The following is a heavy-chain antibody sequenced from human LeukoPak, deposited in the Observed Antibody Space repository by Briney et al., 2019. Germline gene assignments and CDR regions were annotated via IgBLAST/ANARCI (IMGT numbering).Heavy chain of an antibody. J-gene: IGHJ4*02. Sequence: SETLSLTCAVYGGSFSGYYWSWIRQPPGKGLEWIGEINHSGSTNYNPSLKSRVTISVETSKRQLSLKLDSVTAADTAVYYCARGKFDASGYYQQFEFWGPGTLVTVSS. CDR2: INHSGST. D-gene: IGHD3-22*01. CDR1: GGSFSGYY. CDR3: ARGKFDASGYYQQFEF. V-gene: IGHV4-34*01.